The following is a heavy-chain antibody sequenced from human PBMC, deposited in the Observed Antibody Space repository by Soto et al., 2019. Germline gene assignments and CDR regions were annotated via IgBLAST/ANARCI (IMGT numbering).Heavy chain of an antibody. V-gene: IGHV1-3*01. CDR1: GYTFTSYA. CDR3: ARGIFLEWLSFGMDV. D-gene: IGHD3-3*01. CDR2: INPGNGKK. Sequence: GASVKVSCKASGYTFTSYAMHWVRQATGQGLEGMGWINPGNGKKKYSQKFQGRVTITRNTSISTAYMELSSLRSEDTAVYYCARGIFLEWLSFGMDVWGQGTTVTVSS. J-gene: IGHJ6*02.